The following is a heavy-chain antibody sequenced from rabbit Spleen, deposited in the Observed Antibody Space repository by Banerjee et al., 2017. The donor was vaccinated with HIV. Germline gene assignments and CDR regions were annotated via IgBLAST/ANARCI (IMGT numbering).Heavy chain of an antibody. D-gene: IGHD8-1*01. CDR1: GFSLNSDYV. V-gene: IGHV1S45*01. Sequence: QEQLEESAGGLFQPGGSLALTCKASGFSLNSDYVMCWVRQAPGKGLEWIGCINTSTGTTVYATWAKGRFTISRTSSPSVTLQMTSLTAADTATYFCARDGTGGSYFALWGPGTLVTVS. J-gene: IGHJ4*01. CDR3: ARDGTGGSYFAL. CDR2: INTSTGTT.